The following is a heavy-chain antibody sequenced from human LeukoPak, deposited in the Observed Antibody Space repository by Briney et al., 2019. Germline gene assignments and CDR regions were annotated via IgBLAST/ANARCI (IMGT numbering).Heavy chain of an antibody. CDR1: GGSISSYY. Sequence: SETLSLTCTVSGGSISSYYWSWIRQPAGKGLEWIGRIYTSGSTNYNPSLKSRVTMSVDTSKNQFSLKLSSVTAADTAVYYCAREPSGWLQYPPPLDYWGQGTPVTVSS. V-gene: IGHV4-4*07. D-gene: IGHD5-24*01. J-gene: IGHJ4*02. CDR3: AREPSGWLQYPPPLDY. CDR2: IYTSGST.